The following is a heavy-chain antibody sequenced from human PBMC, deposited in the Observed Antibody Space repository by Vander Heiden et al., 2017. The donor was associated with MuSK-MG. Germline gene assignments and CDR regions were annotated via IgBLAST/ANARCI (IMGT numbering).Heavy chain of an antibody. V-gene: IGHV1-46*01. Sequence: QVQLVQSGAEVKKPGASVKVSCKASGYTFTRYYMHWVRQAPGQGLEWMGIINPSGGSTSYAQKFQGRVTMTRDTSTSTVYMELSSLRSEDTAVYYCARSAGRVSGWDTLFDYWGQGTLVTVSS. D-gene: IGHD6-19*01. J-gene: IGHJ4*02. CDR2: INPSGGST. CDR1: GYTFTRYY. CDR3: ARSAGRVSGWDTLFDY.